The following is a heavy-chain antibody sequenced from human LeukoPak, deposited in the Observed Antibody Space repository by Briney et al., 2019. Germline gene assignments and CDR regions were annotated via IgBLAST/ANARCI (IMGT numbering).Heavy chain of an antibody. Sequence: SETLSLTCTVSGVSINSHYLNWIRQPPGKGLEWIGYIYGSGRTNYNPSLKSRVTMSVDTSKNQFSLKLSSVTAADTAVYYCARVRVPAAVTSIGYWGQGTLVTVSS. CDR3: ARVRVPAAVTSIGY. D-gene: IGHD2-2*01. V-gene: IGHV4-4*09. J-gene: IGHJ4*02. CDR1: GVSINSHY. CDR2: IYGSGRT.